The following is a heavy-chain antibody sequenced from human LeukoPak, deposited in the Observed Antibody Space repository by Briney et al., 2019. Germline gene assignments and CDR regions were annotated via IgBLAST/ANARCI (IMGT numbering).Heavy chain of an antibody. CDR2: INHSGST. CDR3: ARALRGIAARPPHYYYMDV. Sequence: SETLSLTCAVYGGSFSGCYWSWIRQPPGKGLEWIGEINHSGSTNYNPSLKSRVTISVDTSKNQFSLKLSSVTAADTAVYYCARALRGIAARPPHYYYMDVWGKGTTVTVSS. CDR1: GGSFSGCY. J-gene: IGHJ6*03. V-gene: IGHV4-34*01. D-gene: IGHD6-6*01.